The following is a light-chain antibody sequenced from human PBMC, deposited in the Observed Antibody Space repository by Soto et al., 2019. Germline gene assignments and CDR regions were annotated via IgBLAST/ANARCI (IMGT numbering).Light chain of an antibody. J-gene: IGLJ3*02. V-gene: IGLV2-8*01. CDR3: SSFASSNTWV. CDR2: EVT. Sequence: QSALTQPPSASGSPGQSVTISCTGTSSDVGAYNYVSWYQQHAGKAPKLVIYEVTKRPSGVPDRFSGSKSANTASLTVSGLQAEYEADSYCSSFASSNTWVFGGGTKLTVL. CDR1: SSDVGAYNY.